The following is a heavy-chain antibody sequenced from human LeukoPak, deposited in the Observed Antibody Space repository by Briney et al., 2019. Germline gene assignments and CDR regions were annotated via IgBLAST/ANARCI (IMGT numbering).Heavy chain of an antibody. CDR3: ARSERDGNLYYFDY. CDR2: INPNSGGT. Sequence: ASVKVSCKASGYTFTGYYMHWVRQAPGQGLEWMGWINPNSGGTNYAQKFQGWVTMTRDTSISTAYMELSRLRSDDTAVYYCARSERDGNLYYFDYWGQGTLVTVSS. J-gene: IGHJ4*02. D-gene: IGHD5-24*01. V-gene: IGHV1-2*04. CDR1: GYTFTGYY.